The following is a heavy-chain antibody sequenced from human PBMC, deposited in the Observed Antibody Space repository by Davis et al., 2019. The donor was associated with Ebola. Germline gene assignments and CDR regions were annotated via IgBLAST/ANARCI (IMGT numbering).Heavy chain of an antibody. Sequence: GGSLRLSCAASGFTFDDYAMHWVRQAPGKGLEWVSAISGSGGSTYYADSVKGRFTISRHNSKNTLYLQMNSLRAEDTAVYYCARSGFRTDFDYWGQGTLVTVSS. CDR1: GFTFDDYA. CDR2: ISGSGGST. D-gene: IGHD3-3*01. CDR3: ARSGFRTDFDY. J-gene: IGHJ4*02. V-gene: IGHV3-23*01.